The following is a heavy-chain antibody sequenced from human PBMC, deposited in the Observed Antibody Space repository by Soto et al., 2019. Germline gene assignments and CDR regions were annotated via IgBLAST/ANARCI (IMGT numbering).Heavy chain of an antibody. Sequence: PGGSLRLSCAASGFIFNNYAINWVRQVPGKGLELVSGISGRGGNTFYADSMKGRFTISRDNSKNTVYLQMTNLRVEDTAIYYCAKPSHSGHYAGSFDSWGQGTLVTVSS. D-gene: IGHD4-17*01. V-gene: IGHV3-23*01. CDR1: GFIFNNYA. J-gene: IGHJ4*02. CDR3: AKPSHSGHYAGSFDS. CDR2: ISGRGGNT.